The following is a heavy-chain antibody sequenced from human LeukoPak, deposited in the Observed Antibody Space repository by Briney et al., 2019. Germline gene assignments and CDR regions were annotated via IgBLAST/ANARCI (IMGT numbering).Heavy chain of an antibody. CDR3: ARRDIVVVVSASDY. J-gene: IGHJ4*02. V-gene: IGHV3-23*01. Sequence: GGSLRLFCGASGFTFGDYVMIWVRQAPGKGLEWVSGITANGDRKFYGDSVRGRFTVSRDNSKNTVYRQMNSLRVDDTAVYYCARRDIVVVVSASDYWGQGTLVTVSS. D-gene: IGHD2-15*01. CDR2: ITANGDRK. CDR1: GFTFGDYV.